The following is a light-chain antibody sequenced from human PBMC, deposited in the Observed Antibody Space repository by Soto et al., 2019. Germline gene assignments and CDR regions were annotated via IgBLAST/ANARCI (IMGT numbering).Light chain of an antibody. V-gene: IGKV1-13*02. J-gene: IGKJ4*01. Sequence: IQLTQSPSSLSASVGDRVTITCRAGQDIGSALAWYQQRTGKAPKLLLYDASNLEAGVPSRFSRSGSGTDFTLTITSLRPEDFATDYYQQFNGFPLTFGGGTKVQIK. CDR2: DAS. CDR1: QDIGSA. CDR3: QQFNGFPLT.